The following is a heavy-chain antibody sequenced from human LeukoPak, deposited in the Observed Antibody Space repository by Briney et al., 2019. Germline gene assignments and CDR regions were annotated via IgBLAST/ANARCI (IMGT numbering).Heavy chain of an antibody. Sequence: RPGASLVLSCAASGFSFDDYGLSWGRAAPGNGLEWVPGINWNGGSTGYADSVKGRFTISRDTAKTSLSLQMKLMRADAAAFYFCARAHRNYDILPGYVYWGQGTLVTVSS. CDR2: INWNGGST. V-gene: IGHV3-20*04. CDR3: ARAHRNYDILPGYVY. J-gene: IGHJ4*02. D-gene: IGHD3-9*01. CDR1: GFSFDDYG.